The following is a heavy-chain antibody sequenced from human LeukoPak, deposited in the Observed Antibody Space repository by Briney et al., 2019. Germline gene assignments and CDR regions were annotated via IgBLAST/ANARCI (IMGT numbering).Heavy chain of an antibody. CDR2: ISGGGGST. CDR1: GFTFRGKP. J-gene: IGHJ6*02. D-gene: IGHD6-13*01. CDR3: AKRGSSWYEGDYYYGMDV. Sequence: GGSRRPSCAPSGFTFRGKPRRGVAQAPGRGWGGGSAISGGGGSTYYADSVKGRFTISRDNSKHTLYLQMNSLRAEDTAVYYCAKRGSSWYEGDYYYGMDVWGQGTTVTVSS. V-gene: IGHV3-23*01.